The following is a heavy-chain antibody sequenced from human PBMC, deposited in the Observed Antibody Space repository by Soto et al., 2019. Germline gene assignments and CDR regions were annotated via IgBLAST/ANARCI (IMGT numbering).Heavy chain of an antibody. J-gene: IGHJ4*02. CDR2: IIPMYDSA. CDR3: ATWRTYSGSYCFDY. D-gene: IGHD1-26*01. Sequence: QVQLVQSGAELKKPGSSVNVSCAASGGTFKTYTINWVRQAPGQGLEWIGQIIPMYDSANYAQRIQGRVTISADKSTNIAYMELSGLRSEDTDLYYCATWRTYSGSYCFDYWGQGTLVSVS. V-gene: IGHV1-69*06. CDR1: GGTFKTYT.